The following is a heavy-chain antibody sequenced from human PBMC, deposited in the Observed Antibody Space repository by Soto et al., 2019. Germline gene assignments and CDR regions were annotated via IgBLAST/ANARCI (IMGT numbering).Heavy chain of an antibody. CDR3: ARREGGSENYYYSGMDV. V-gene: IGHV4-39*01. CDR1: GCSISSSSYY. D-gene: IGHD3-16*01. J-gene: IGHJ6*02. Sequence: SETLSLTCTVSGCSISSSSYYWGWLSQGPGKWLEGIGRSYYSGGSYYNPSLKRQVTISVDTAKNQFPLKLSSVTAADTAVDYCARREGGSENYYYSGMDVWGQVTTVTVSS. CDR2: SYYSGGS.